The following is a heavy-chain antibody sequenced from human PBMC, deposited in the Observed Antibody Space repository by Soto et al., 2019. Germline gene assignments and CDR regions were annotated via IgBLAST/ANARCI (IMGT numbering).Heavy chain of an antibody. CDR2: ISYDGSNK. D-gene: IGHD2-15*01. CDR3: AKDPKIRRGRSHSPYYYYGMDV. V-gene: IGHV3-30*18. J-gene: IGHJ6*02. Sequence: QVQLVESGGGVVQPGRSLRLSCAASGFTFSSYGMHWVRQAPGKGLEWVAVISYDGSNKYYADSVKGRFTISRDNSKNTLYLQMNSLRAEDTAVYYCAKDPKIRRGRSHSPYYYYGMDVWGQGTTVTVSS. CDR1: GFTFSSYG.